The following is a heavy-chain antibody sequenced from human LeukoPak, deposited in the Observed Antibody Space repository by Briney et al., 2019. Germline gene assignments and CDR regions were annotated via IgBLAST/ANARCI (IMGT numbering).Heavy chain of an antibody. CDR1: GGTFSSYA. CDR2: IIPIFGTA. D-gene: IGHD1-26*01. Sequence: SVKVSCKASGGTFSSYAISWVRQAPGQGLEWMGGIIPIFGTANYAQKFQGRVTMTTDTSTSTAYMELRSLRSDDTAVYYCARVRAGATNYYYYMDVWGKRTTVTVSS. CDR3: ARVRAGATNYYYYMDV. V-gene: IGHV1-69*05. J-gene: IGHJ6*03.